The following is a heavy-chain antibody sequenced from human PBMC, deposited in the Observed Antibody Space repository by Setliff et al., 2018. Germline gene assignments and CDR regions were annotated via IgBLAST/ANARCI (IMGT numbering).Heavy chain of an antibody. D-gene: IGHD3-22*01. V-gene: IGHV5-51*01. CDR3: ARESYDSSGYIYYFDY. Sequence: GESLKISCKGSGYSFTSYWVGWVRQMPGKGLEWMGIIYPGDSDTRYSPSFQGQVTISADKSISTAYLQWSSLKASDTAMYYCARESYDSSGYIYYFDYWGQGTLVTVSS. CDR1: GYSFTSYW. CDR2: IYPGDSDT. J-gene: IGHJ4*02.